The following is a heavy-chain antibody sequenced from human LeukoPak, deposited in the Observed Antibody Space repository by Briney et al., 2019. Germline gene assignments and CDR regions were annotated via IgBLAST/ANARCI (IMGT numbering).Heavy chain of an antibody. V-gene: IGHV3-23*01. CDR1: GFTLSSYT. J-gene: IGHJ3*01. D-gene: IGHD3/OR15-3a*01. CDR2: ISPSGDIT. CDR3: VRDLDWGAFDV. Sequence: GGSLRLSCEVSGFTLSSYTMNWVRPAPGKGLEWVPGISPSGDITYYADSVMGRFTISRDNRKSTVSLQMNSLRPEDTALYYCVRDLDWGAFDVWGQGTMVTVSS.